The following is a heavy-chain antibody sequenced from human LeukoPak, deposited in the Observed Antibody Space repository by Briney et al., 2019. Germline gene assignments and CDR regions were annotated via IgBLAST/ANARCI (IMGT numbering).Heavy chain of an antibody. CDR3: ARDPYSVVVDTSYNWFDP. V-gene: IGHV1-18*01. D-gene: IGHD3-22*01. J-gene: IGHJ5*02. Sequence: ASVKVSCKASGYTFTSYGISWVRQAPAQGLEWMGWISAYNGNTNYAQKLQGRVTMTTDTSARTAYMELRSLRSDDTAVYYCARDPYSVVVDTSYNWFDPWGQGTLVTVSS. CDR1: GYTFTSYG. CDR2: ISAYNGNT.